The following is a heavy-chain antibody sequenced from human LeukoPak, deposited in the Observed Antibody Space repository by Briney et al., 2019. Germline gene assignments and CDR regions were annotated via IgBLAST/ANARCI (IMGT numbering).Heavy chain of an antibody. CDR1: GFTFSSYS. J-gene: IGHJ4*02. V-gene: IGHV3-30*03. D-gene: IGHD1-7*01. Sequence: GGSLRLSCAASGFTFSSYSMNWVRQAPGKGLEWVAVISYDGSNKYYADSVKGRFTISRDNSKNTLYLQMNSLRAEDTAVYYCATSITGTAGVDYWGQGTLVTVSS. CDR3: ATSITGTAGVDY. CDR2: ISYDGSNK.